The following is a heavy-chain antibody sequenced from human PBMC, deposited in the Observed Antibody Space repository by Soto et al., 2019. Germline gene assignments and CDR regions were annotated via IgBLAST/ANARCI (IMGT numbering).Heavy chain of an antibody. Sequence: MNWVRRAPGKGLEWVSSISSSSSYIYYADSVKGRVTISRDNAKNSLYLQMNSLRAEDTAVYYCARNLYSSSAKYFDYWGQGTLVTVSS. V-gene: IGHV3-21*01. CDR3: ARNLYSSSAKYFDY. J-gene: IGHJ4*02. D-gene: IGHD6-6*01. CDR2: ISSSSSYI.